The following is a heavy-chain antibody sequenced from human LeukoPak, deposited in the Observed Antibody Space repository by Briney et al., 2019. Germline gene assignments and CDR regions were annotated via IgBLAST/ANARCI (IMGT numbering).Heavy chain of an antibody. CDR1: GFTFSNAW. D-gene: IGHD3-16*01. Sequence: GGSLRLSCAASGFTFSNAWMTWVRQAPGKGLEWVANIKQDGSEKYYVDSVKGRFTISRDNAKNSLYLQMNSLRAEDTAVYYCATKFRGESPYYFDYWGQGTLVTVSS. CDR2: IKQDGSEK. V-gene: IGHV3-7*01. CDR3: ATKFRGESPYYFDY. J-gene: IGHJ4*02.